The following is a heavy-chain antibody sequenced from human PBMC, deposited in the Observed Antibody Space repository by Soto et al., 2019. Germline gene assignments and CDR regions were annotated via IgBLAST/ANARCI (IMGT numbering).Heavy chain of an antibody. V-gene: IGHV3-7*03. CDR1: GISTSSYW. CDR2: IKNDGSEK. CDR3: VTGYHSDY. D-gene: IGHD5-18*01. J-gene: IGHJ4*02. Sequence: GGSLRLSCAASGISTSSYWMGWVRQAPGRGLEWVASIKNDGSEKYYMDSLKGRFTISRDNALNSLYLQMNSLRAEDTAVYFCVTGYHSDYWGQGTLVTVSS.